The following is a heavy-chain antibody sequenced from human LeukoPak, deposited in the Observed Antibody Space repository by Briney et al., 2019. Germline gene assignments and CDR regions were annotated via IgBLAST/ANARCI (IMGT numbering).Heavy chain of an antibody. CDR3: AGGDSSSINWFDP. J-gene: IGHJ5*02. CDR2: INHSGST. Sequence: SETLSLTCAVYGGSFSGYYWSWIRQPPGKGLEWIGEINHSGSTNYNPSLKSRVTISVDTSKNQFSLKLSSVTAADTAVYYCAGGDSSSINWFDPWGQGTLVTVSS. CDR1: GGSFSGYY. D-gene: IGHD6-13*01. V-gene: IGHV4-34*01.